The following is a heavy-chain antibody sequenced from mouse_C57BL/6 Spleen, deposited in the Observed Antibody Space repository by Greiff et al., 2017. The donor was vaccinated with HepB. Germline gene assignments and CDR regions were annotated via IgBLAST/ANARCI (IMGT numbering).Heavy chain of an antibody. CDR3: ARSSGFDY. J-gene: IGHJ2*01. Sequence: QVQLQQPGAELVRPGSSVKLSCKASGYTFTSYWMHWVKQRPIQGLEWIGNIDPSDSETYYNQKFKDKATLTVDKSSSTAYMQLSSLTSEDSAVYYCARSSGFDYWGKGTTLTVSS. D-gene: IGHD6-1*01. V-gene: IGHV1-52*01. CDR2: IDPSDSET. CDR1: GYTFTSYW.